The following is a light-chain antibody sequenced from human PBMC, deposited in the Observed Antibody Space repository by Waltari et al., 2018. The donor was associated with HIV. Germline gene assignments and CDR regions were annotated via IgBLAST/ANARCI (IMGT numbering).Light chain of an antibody. CDR3: CSYAGNTIYV. Sequence: QSALTQPASVSGSPGQQITIFCTGTASDIGSYNLFSWYQHHPGKAPKVMIYEVTKRPSGVSNRFSGSKSGNTASLTISGLQAEDETDYYCCSYAGNTIYVFGSGTTVTVV. J-gene: IGLJ1*01. CDR2: EVT. CDR1: ASDIGSYNL. V-gene: IGLV2-23*02.